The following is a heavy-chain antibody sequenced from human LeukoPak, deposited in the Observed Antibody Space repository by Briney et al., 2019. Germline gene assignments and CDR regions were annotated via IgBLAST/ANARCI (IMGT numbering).Heavy chain of an antibody. Sequence: PGGSLRLSCAASGFTFTSHWMNWVRQTPGKGLEWVARINQDGGEKYYVDSVKGRFTISRDNARNPLYLQMNSLRDDDTAMYYCARDSGDYYYMDVWGKGTTVTVSS. D-gene: IGHD3-10*01. V-gene: IGHV3-7*01. J-gene: IGHJ6*03. CDR2: INQDGGEK. CDR3: ARDSGDYYYMDV. CDR1: GFTFTSHW.